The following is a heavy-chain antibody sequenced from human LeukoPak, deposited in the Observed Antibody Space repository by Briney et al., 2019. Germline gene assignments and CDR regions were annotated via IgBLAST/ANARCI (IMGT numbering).Heavy chain of an antibody. J-gene: IGHJ3*02. CDR3: AKDQYYDFWSGYYPGILGDAFDI. Sequence: GGSLRLSCAASGFTFSSYAMSWVRQAPGEGLEWVSAISGSGGSTYYADSVKGRFTISRDNSKNTLYLQMNSLRAEDTDVYYCAKDQYYDFWSGYYPGILGDAFDIWGQGTMVTVSS. CDR2: ISGSGGST. CDR1: GFTFSSYA. D-gene: IGHD3-3*01. V-gene: IGHV3-23*01.